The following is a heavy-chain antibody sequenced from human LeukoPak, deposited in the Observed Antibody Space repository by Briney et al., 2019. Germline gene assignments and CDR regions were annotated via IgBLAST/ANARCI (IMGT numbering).Heavy chain of an antibody. J-gene: IGHJ4*02. CDR1: GDSVTSHG. CDR2: VYASGIN. Sequence: PSETLSLTCSVSGDSVTSHGWSWVRQPPGKGLEWIGYVYASGINSDNYNPSLKSRVTISVDTSRNQFSLRLNSVTAADTAIYYCARDKSGSLDFWGQGTLVTVSS. V-gene: IGHV4-59*02. CDR3: ARDKSGSLDF. D-gene: IGHD3-10*01.